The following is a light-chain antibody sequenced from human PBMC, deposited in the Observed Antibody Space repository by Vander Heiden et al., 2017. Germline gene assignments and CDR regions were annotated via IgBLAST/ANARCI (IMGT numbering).Light chain of an antibody. Sequence: SYELTQPPSVSVSPGQTASIPCSGDKLGNKFVCWYQQKPGQSPVLVIYQDRKRPSGIPERFSGSNSGNTATLTISGTQAMDEADYYCQAWDSSTYVFGTGTKVTVL. CDR3: QAWDSSTYV. V-gene: IGLV3-1*01. J-gene: IGLJ1*01. CDR1: KLGNKF. CDR2: QDR.